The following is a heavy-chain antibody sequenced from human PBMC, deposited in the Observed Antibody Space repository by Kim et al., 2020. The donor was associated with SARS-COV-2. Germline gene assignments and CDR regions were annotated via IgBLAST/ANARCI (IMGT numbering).Heavy chain of an antibody. CDR1: GFTFSSYG. D-gene: IGHD2-15*01. V-gene: IGHV3-33*05. CDR3: AKDGGHRRRCDEDIYYC. Sequence: GGSLRLSCAASGFTFSSYGMHWVRQAPGKGLEWVAVISYDGSNKYYADSVKGRFTISRDNSKNTLYLQMNSLRAEDTAVYYCAKDGGHRRRCDEDIYYC. CDR2: ISYDGSNK. J-gene: IGHJ6*03.